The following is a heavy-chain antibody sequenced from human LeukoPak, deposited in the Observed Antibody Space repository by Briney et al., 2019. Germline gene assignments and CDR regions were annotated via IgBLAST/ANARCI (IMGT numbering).Heavy chain of an antibody. CDR2: IIPMIGTP. CDR1: RGTFIRSG. D-gene: IGHD2-2*01. V-gene: IGHV1-69*13. J-gene: IGHJ6*03. CDR3: ASHCSSTSCYADYYYMDV. Sequence: SVKVSCKASRGTFIRSGISWVRQAPGHGLEWMGGIIPMIGTPNYAQKVKGRVTITADESTNTAYMELSSLRSEDTAVYYCASHCSSTSCYADYYYMDVWGKGTTVTVSS.